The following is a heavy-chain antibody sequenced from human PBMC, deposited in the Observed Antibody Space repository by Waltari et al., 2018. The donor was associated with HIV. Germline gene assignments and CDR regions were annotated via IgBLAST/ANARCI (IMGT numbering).Heavy chain of an antibody. V-gene: IGHV3-30*18. CDR2: IWYNVNTK. D-gene: IGHD6-19*01. Sequence: QVQLVESGGGVVQPGRSLRLSCAASGFPFVAYGMHWVRQAPGKRLEWVAVIWYNVNTKLYADSVKGRFTISRDNSKNTLYLQMNSLRGEDTAIYYCAKDLEGSGSLGAAHWGQGILVTVSS. J-gene: IGHJ4*02. CDR3: AKDLEGSGSLGAAH. CDR1: GFPFVAYG.